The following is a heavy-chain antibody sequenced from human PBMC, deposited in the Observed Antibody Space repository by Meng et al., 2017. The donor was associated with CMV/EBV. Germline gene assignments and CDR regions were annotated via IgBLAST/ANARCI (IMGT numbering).Heavy chain of an antibody. CDR2: ISSSSSYI. D-gene: IGHD6-6*01. CDR1: GFTFSSYS. CDR3: AKGQVSLSSGMDV. J-gene: IGHJ6*02. Sequence: LTCAASGFTFSSYSMNWVRQAPGKGLEWVSSISSSSSYIYYADSVKGRFTISRDNAKNSLYLQMNSLRAEDTAVYYCAKGQVSLSSGMDVWGQGTTVTVSS. V-gene: IGHV3-21*01.